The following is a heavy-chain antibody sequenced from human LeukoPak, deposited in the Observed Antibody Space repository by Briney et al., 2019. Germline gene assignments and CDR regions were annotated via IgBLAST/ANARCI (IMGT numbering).Heavy chain of an antibody. J-gene: IGHJ2*01. D-gene: IGHD6-19*01. Sequence: SETLSLTCTVSGGSISSYYWSWIRQPAGKGLEWIGRIYTSGSTNYNPSLKSRVTMSVDTSKNQFSLKLSSVTAADTAVYYCARVKGIAVAGTWARPHYWYFDLWGRGTLVTVSS. CDR3: ARVKGIAVAGTWARPHYWYFDL. CDR1: GGSISSYY. V-gene: IGHV4-4*07. CDR2: IYTSGST.